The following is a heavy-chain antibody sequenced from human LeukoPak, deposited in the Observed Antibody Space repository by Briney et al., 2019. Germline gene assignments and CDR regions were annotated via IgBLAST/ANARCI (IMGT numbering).Heavy chain of an antibody. CDR2: ISSSGVGR. CDR3: ATGAVAGLYYFDY. Sequence: PGGSLRLSCAASGFTFSSYEMSWVRQAPGKGLELVSHISSSGVGRYYADSVKGRFTISRDNAKNSLYLQMNSLRADDTGIYYCATGAVAGLYYFDYWGQGTLDTVSS. CDR1: GFTFSSYE. V-gene: IGHV3-48*03. D-gene: IGHD6-19*01. J-gene: IGHJ4*02.